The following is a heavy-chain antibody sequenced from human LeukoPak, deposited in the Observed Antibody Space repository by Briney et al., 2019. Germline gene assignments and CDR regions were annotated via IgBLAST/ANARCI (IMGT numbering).Heavy chain of an antibody. V-gene: IGHV4-39*01. CDR2: IYYSGST. CDR3: ARLKYSSGWDYYYYMDV. D-gene: IGHD6-19*01. J-gene: IGHJ6*03. Sequence: PSETLSLTCTVSGGSISSSSYYWGWIRQPPGKGLEWIGSIYYSGSTYYNPSLKSRVTISVDTSKNQFSLKLSSVTAADTAVYYCARLKYSSGWDYYYYMDVWGKGTTVTVSS. CDR1: GGSISSSSYY.